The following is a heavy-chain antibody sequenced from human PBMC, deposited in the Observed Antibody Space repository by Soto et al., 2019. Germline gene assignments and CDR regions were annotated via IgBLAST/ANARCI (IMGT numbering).Heavy chain of an antibody. CDR2: IYYSGST. CDR1: GGAISSYY. V-gene: IGHV4-59*08. J-gene: IGHJ4*02. Sequence: PSETLSLTCTVSGGAISSYYWSWVRQPPGKGLEWIGYIYYSGSTSYNPSLKSRVTISVDTSMNQFSLALTSVTAADTAIYYCARGSTTEKVDSWGQGILVTAPQ. CDR3: ARGSTTEKVDS.